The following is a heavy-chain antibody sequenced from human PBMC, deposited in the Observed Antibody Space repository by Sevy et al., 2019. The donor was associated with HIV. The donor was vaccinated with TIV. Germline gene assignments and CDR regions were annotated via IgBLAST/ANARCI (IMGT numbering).Heavy chain of an antibody. CDR3: TRDRYPTPYYYYYGMDV. J-gene: IGHJ6*02. V-gene: IGHV3-49*04. CDR1: GFTFGDYA. D-gene: IGHD1-1*01. CDR2: IRSKAYGGTT. Sequence: GSLRLSCTASGFTFGDYAMSWVRQAPGKGLEWVGFIRSKAYGGTTEYAASVKGRFTISRDDSKSIAYLQMNSLKTEDTAVYYCTRDRYPTPYYYYYGMDVWGQGTTVTVSS.